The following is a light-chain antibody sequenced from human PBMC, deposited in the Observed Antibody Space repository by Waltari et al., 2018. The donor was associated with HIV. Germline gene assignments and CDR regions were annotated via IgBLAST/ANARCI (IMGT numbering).Light chain of an antibody. CDR3: GSYTTTSTLGV. V-gene: IGLV2-14*03. CDR2: DVT. Sequence: QSTLTQPASVSRSPGLSITLSCIGSSSDVDAHDYLSRYQHPPGKAPKLLIYDVTHRPSGISARFSGSKSGNTASLTISGLQADDEADYYCGSYTTTSTLGVFGGGTKLTVL. J-gene: IGLJ2*01. CDR1: SSDVDAHDY.